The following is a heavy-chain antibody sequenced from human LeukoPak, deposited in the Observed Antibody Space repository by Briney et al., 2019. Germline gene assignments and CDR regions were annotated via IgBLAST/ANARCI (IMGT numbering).Heavy chain of an antibody. D-gene: IGHD5-18*01. CDR2: ISAHTGHT. J-gene: IGHJ4*02. CDR3: ARASGYSYGPRDY. Sequence: GASVKVSCKASVYTFSSYGVTWVRQAPGQGLEWMGWISAHTGHTSYAQKLQDRITMTTDTSTSTAYMELRSLRSDDTAVYFCARASGYSYGPRDYWGQGTLVTVSS. CDR1: VYTFSSYG. V-gene: IGHV1-18*01.